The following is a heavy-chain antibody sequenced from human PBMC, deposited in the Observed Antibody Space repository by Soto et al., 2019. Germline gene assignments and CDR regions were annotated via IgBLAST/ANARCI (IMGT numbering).Heavy chain of an antibody. V-gene: IGHV3-9*01. D-gene: IGHD6-6*01. Sequence: EVHLVESGGGLVQPGTSLRLSCVGSGFTFGDYAMHWVRKAPGKGLEWVSSISWNSGSIVSAASVKGRFTISRDNVKSSLFLQMNSLRPEDTAFYYCAKGFSSSSLYWFDPWGQGTLVTVSS. J-gene: IGHJ5*02. CDR3: AKGFSSSSLYWFDP. CDR2: ISWNSGSI. CDR1: GFTFGDYA.